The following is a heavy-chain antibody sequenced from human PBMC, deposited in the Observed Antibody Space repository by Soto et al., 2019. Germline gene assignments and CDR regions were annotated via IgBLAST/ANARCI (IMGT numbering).Heavy chain of an antibody. CDR2: INAGNDNT. J-gene: IGHJ4*02. V-gene: IGHV1-3*01. CDR1: GYTFTNYA. CDR3: ARDLQADY. Sequence: ASVKVSCKASGYTFTNYAMHWVRQAPGQRLEWMGWINAGNDNTKYSQKFQGRVTITRDTSASTAYMELSSLRSEDTAVYYCARDLQADYWGQGTLVTVSS.